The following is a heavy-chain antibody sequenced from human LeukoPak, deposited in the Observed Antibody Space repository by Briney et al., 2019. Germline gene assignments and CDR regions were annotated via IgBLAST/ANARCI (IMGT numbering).Heavy chain of an antibody. Sequence: SETLSLTCAVYGGSFSGYYWSWIRQPPGKGLEWIGEINHSGSTNYNPSLKSRVTISVDTSKNQFSLKLSSVTAADTAVYYCARRGAARPIDYWGQGILVTVSS. J-gene: IGHJ4*02. CDR1: GGSFSGYY. V-gene: IGHV4-34*01. CDR2: INHSGST. D-gene: IGHD6-6*01. CDR3: ARRGAARPIDY.